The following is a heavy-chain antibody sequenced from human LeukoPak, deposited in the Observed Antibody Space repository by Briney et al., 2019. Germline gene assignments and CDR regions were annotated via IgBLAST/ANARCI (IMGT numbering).Heavy chain of an antibody. CDR3: AREREESGAWYERPHFDY. Sequence: SETLSLTCAVSGGSFSYYYWAWIRKSPGRGLEWIGQINHSGSTNYNPSLKSRVTISVDTYTNQFSLKVRSVTAADTALYYCAREREESGAWYERPHFDYWGQGALVTVAS. D-gene: IGHD6-19*01. CDR1: GGSFSYYY. J-gene: IGHJ4*02. V-gene: IGHV4-34*01. CDR2: INHSGST.